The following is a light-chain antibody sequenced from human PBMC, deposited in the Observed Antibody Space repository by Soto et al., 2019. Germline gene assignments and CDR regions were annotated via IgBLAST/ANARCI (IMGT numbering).Light chain of an antibody. Sequence: QSVLTQPASVSGSPGQSITISCTGTSSDVGSYNLVSWYQQHPGKAPKLMIYEGSKRPSGVSNRFSGSKSGNTASLTISGLQAEDEADYYCCSYAGSSNLAYVFGTGTKLTVL. J-gene: IGLJ1*01. CDR2: EGS. CDR3: CSYAGSSNLAYV. CDR1: SSDVGSYNL. V-gene: IGLV2-23*01.